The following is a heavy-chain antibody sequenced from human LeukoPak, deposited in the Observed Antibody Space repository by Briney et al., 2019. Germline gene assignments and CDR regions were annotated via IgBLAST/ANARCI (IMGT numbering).Heavy chain of an antibody. V-gene: IGHV4-34*01. J-gene: IGHJ4*02. CDR3: ARRHPYDSSGYYYLRPSYFDY. Sequence: SETLSLSCAVYGGSFSGYYWSWIRHPPGKGLEWIGEINHSGSTDYNPSLKSRVTISVDTSKNQFSLKLSSVTAADTAVYYCARRHPYDSSGYYYLRPSYFDYWGQGTLVTVSS. CDR1: GGSFSGYY. D-gene: IGHD3-22*01. CDR2: INHSGST.